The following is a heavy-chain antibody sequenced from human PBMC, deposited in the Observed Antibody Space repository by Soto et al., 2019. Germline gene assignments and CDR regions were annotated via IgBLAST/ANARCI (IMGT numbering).Heavy chain of an antibody. CDR2: ILYDGSNK. CDR3: AKGSYYDFWSGYPSFDY. J-gene: IGHJ4*02. D-gene: IGHD3-3*01. CDR1: GFTFSSYG. Sequence: GGSLRLSCAASGFTFSSYGMHWVRQAPGKGLEWVAVILYDGSNKYYADSVKGRFTISRDNSKNTLYLQMNSLRAEDTAVYYCAKGSYYDFWSGYPSFDYWGQGTLVTVSS. V-gene: IGHV3-30*18.